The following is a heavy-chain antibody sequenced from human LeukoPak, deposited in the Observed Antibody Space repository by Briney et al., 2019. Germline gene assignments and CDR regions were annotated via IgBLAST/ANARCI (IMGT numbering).Heavy chain of an antibody. V-gene: IGHV3-48*03. J-gene: IGHJ6*03. CDR1: GFTFSSYE. Sequence: GGSLRLSCAASGFTFSSYEMNWVRQAPGKGLEWVSYISSSGSTIYYADSVKGRFTISRDNAKNSLYLQMNSLRAEDTAVYYCARGGASDYYYYYMDVWGKGTTVTVSS. CDR2: ISSSGSTI. CDR3: ARGGASDYYYYYMDV. D-gene: IGHD1-26*01.